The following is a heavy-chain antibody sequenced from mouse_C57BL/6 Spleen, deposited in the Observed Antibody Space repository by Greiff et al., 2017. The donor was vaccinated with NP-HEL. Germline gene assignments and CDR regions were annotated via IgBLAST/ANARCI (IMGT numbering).Heavy chain of an antibody. CDR3: ARQGDITTAPFAY. J-gene: IGHJ3*01. CDR2: ISNGGGST. Sequence: EVKLVESGGGLVQPGGSLKLSCAASGFTFSDYYMYWVRQTPEKRLEWVAYISNGGGSTYYPDTVKGRFTISRDNAKNTLYLQMSRLKSEDTAMYYCARQGDITTAPFAYWGQGTLVTVSA. D-gene: IGHD1-1*01. V-gene: IGHV5-12*01. CDR1: GFTFSDYY.